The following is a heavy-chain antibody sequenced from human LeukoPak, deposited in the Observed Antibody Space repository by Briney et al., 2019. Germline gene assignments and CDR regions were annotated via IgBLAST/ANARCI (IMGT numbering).Heavy chain of an antibody. J-gene: IGHJ4*02. D-gene: IGHD7-27*01. CDR2: IYPTDSDT. CDR3: ARHDLTGSYFDF. V-gene: IGHV5-51*01. CDR1: GSIFTNYW. Sequence: GAPLQISCEGAGSIFTNYWIGWMRQLPGKGLEWMGIIYPTDSDTRYRPSFQGQVTMSVDRSTNTSYLQWSSLKASDTAMYYCARHDLTGSYFDFWGQGTLVTVSS.